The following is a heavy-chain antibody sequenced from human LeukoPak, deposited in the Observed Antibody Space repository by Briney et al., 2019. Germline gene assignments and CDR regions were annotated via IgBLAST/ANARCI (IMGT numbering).Heavy chain of an antibody. Sequence: SVKVSCKASGGTFSSYAIIWVGQATGQVLDSMGMIIPIFGIANYAQKFQGRVTITADKSTSTAYMELSSLRSEDTAVYYCAREDRGAIVVVPAAKGGWFDPWGQGTLVTVSS. D-gene: IGHD2-2*01. CDR3: AREDRGAIVVVPAAKGGWFDP. CDR2: IIPIFGIA. CDR1: GGTFSSYA. V-gene: IGHV1-69*04. J-gene: IGHJ5*02.